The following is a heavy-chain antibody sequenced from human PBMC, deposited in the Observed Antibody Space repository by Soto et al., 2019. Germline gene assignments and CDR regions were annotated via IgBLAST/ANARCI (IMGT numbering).Heavy chain of an antibody. CDR2: ISSSSSYI. D-gene: IGHD4-4*01. CDR1: GFTFSSYS. CDR3: ARNSLGNGMDV. J-gene: IGHJ6*02. Sequence: EVQLVESGGGLVKPGGSLRLSCAASGFTFSSYSMNWVRQAPGKGLEWVSSISSSSSYIYYADSVKGRLTISRDNAKNSLYLQMNSLRAEDTAVYYCARNSLGNGMDVWGQGTTVTVSS. V-gene: IGHV3-21*01.